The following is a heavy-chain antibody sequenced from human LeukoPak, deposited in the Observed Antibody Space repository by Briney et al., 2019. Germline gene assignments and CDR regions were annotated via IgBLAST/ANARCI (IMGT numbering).Heavy chain of an antibody. Sequence: SETLSLTCTVSGGSISSGSYYWSWIRQPAGKGLEWIGRIYTSGSTNYNPSLKSRVTISVDTSKNQFSLKLSSVTAADTAVYYCARESVAVAGTGAGAFDIWGQGTMVTVSS. J-gene: IGHJ3*02. V-gene: IGHV4-61*02. CDR3: ARESVAVAGTGAGAFDI. CDR1: GGSISSGSYY. D-gene: IGHD6-19*01. CDR2: IYTSGST.